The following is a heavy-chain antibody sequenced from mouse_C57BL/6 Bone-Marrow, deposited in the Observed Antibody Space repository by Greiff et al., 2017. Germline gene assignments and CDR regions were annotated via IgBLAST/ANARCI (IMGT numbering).Heavy chain of an antibody. CDR2: IYPSDSET. V-gene: IGHV1-61*01. Sequence: QVQLQQPGAELVRPGSSVKLSCKASGYTFTSYWMDWVKQRPGQGLEWIGNIYPSDSETHYNQKFKDKATLTVDTSSSTAYMQLSSLTSVDSAVYDCASGITTVVASGDYWGQGTTLTVSS. CDR1: GYTFTSYW. J-gene: IGHJ2*01. D-gene: IGHD1-1*01. CDR3: ASGITTVVASGDY.